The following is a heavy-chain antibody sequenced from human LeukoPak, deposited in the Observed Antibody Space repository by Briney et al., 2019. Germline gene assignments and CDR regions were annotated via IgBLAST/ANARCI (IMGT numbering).Heavy chain of an antibody. Sequence: ASVKVSCKASGYTFTSYDINWVRQATGQGLEWMGWMNPNSGNTGYAQKFQGRVTMTRNTSISTAYMELSSLRSEDTAVYYCAWSRGHYYGMDVWGQGTTVTVSS. CDR1: GYTFTSYD. J-gene: IGHJ6*02. CDR2: MNPNSGNT. V-gene: IGHV1-8*01. CDR3: AWSRGHYYGMDV. D-gene: IGHD5/OR15-5a*01.